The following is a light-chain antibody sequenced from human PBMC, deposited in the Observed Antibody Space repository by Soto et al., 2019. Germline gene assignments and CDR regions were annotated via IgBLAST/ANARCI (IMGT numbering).Light chain of an antibody. V-gene: IGKV1-39*01. CDR3: QQSYSTPYT. Sequence: IQMTQSPSSLSASVGDRVTITCRASQRIGTYLNWYQQRPGRAPKLLISPIFTLRRGDPSRFSGGGSAADFTLTITGLQPEDFAAYYWQQSYSTPYTCGQGTKLEIK. CDR1: QRIGTY. CDR2: PIF. J-gene: IGKJ2*01.